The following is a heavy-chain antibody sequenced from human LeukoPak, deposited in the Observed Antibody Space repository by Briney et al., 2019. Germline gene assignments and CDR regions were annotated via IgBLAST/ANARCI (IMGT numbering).Heavy chain of an antibody. CDR3: ARDQGEKSAYYDILTGYYAFDI. CDR1: GGSISSGSYY. D-gene: IGHD3-9*01. CDR2: IYTSGST. J-gene: IGHJ3*02. Sequence: SETLSLTCTVSGGSISSGSYYWSWIRRPAGEGLEWIGRIYTSGSTNYNPSLKSRVTISVDTSKNQFSLKLSSVTAADTAVYYCARDQGEKSAYYDILTGYYAFDIWGQGTMVTVSS. V-gene: IGHV4-61*02.